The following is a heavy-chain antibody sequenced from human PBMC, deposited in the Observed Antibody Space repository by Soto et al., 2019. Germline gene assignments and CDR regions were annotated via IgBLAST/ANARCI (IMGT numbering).Heavy chain of an antibody. CDR2: IIPIFGTA. V-gene: IGHV1-69*12. Sequence: QVQLVQSGAEVKKPGSSVKVSCKASGGTFSSYAISWVRQAPGQGLEWMGGIIPIFGTADYAQKFQGIVTRTADETTRTANTEPRSKSTDNTAVYYCATPPQGRTVHSDNGMDVLSHGTTVIVAS. J-gene: IGHJ6*02. CDR3: ATPPQGRTVHSDNGMDV. CDR1: GGTFSSYA.